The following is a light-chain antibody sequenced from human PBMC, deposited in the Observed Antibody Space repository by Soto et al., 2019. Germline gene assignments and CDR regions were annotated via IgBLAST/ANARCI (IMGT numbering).Light chain of an antibody. CDR3: QQDNSYPPLT. Sequence: DIQMTQSPSSLSASVGDRVTITWRASQSISSWLAWYQQKPGKAPKLLIFDAFSLESGVPTRLSGSSSGTEFTLTISSLQPDDYATYYWQQDNSYPPLTFGGGTKVDIK. CDR2: DAF. J-gene: IGKJ4*01. CDR1: QSISSW. V-gene: IGKV1-5*01.